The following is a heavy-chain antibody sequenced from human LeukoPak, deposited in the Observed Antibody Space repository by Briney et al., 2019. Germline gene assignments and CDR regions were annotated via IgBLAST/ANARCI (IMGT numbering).Heavy chain of an antibody. CDR1: GYTFTGHY. CDR2: INPNSGGT. Sequence: GASVKVSCKASGYTFTGHYMHWVRQAPGQGLEWMGWINPNSGGTNYAQKFQGRVTMTRDTSISTACMELSRLRSDDTAVYYCARGRGKLTTIPDYWGQGTLVTVSS. J-gene: IGHJ4*02. D-gene: IGHD3-22*01. CDR3: ARGRGKLTTIPDY. V-gene: IGHV1-2*02.